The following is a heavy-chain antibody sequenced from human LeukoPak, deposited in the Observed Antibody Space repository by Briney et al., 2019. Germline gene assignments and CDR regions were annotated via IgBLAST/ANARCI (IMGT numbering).Heavy chain of an antibody. CDR3: ARDGAIMGAHAYDY. J-gene: IGHJ4*02. V-gene: IGHV1-18*01. D-gene: IGHD1-26*01. CDR2: VSAYRGST. CDR1: GYTFTNYG. Sequence: ASVKVSCKASGYTFTNYGISWVRQAPGQGLEWMGWVSAYRGSTNYAQKLQGRVTMTTDTSTSTAYMELRSLRSDDTAVYFCARDGAIMGAHAYDYWGQGTLATVSS.